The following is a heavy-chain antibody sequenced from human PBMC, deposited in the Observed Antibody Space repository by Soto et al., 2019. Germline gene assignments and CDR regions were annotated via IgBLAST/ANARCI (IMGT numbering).Heavy chain of an antibody. CDR2: IRSKANSYAT. V-gene: IGHV3-73*01. D-gene: IGHD3-22*01. J-gene: IGHJ4*02. Sequence: GGSLRLSCAASGFTFSGSAMHWVRQASGKGLEWVGRIRSKANSYATAYAASVKGRFTISRDDSKNTAYLQMNSLKTEDTAVYYCTRTYYYDSSGYYPFDYWGQGTLVTVSS. CDR3: TRTYYYDSSGYYPFDY. CDR1: GFTFSGSA.